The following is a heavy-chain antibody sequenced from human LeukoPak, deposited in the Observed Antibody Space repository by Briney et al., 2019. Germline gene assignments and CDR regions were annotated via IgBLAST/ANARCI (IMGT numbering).Heavy chain of an antibody. V-gene: IGHV3-7*01. J-gene: IGHJ4*02. CDR3: ARDPSYDGGH. CDR2: IKQDGSEK. D-gene: IGHD3-22*01. Sequence: GGSLRLSCAASGFTFSNYWMSWVRQAPGKGLEWVAKIKQDGSEKHYVDSVKGRFTIFRDNAKNSLFLQMNSLRAEDTAIYYCARDPSYDGGHWGQGTLVTVSS. CDR1: GFTFSNYW.